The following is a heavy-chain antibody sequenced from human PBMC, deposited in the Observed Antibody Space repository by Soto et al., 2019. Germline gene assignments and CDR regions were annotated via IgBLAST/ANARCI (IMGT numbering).Heavy chain of an antibody. V-gene: IGHV1-18*01. D-gene: IGHD5-18*01. Sequence: ASVKVSCKASRYTFTSYGMHWVRQAPGQGLEWMGWISTYTGKTTHAQNLQGRVTMTTDTSTTTAYIELRSLSSDDTAVYYCARQVDSTMVPDYWGQGTLVTVSS. CDR3: ARQVDSTMVPDY. J-gene: IGHJ4*02. CDR2: ISTYTGKT. CDR1: RYTFTSYG.